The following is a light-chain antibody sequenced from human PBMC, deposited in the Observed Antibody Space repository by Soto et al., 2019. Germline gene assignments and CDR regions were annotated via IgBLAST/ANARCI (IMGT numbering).Light chain of an antibody. J-gene: IGLJ1*01. CDR2: GNT. Sequence: QSVLTQPPSISGAPGQRVTISCTGSSSNIGAGSDVHWYHQLPGTAPKLLIYGNTNRPSGVPDRFSGSKSGTSASLAIAGLQTEDEGDYYCQTYVSSLSGLYVFGTGTKGTVL. CDR1: SSNIGAGSD. V-gene: IGLV1-40*01. CDR3: QTYVSSLSGLYV.